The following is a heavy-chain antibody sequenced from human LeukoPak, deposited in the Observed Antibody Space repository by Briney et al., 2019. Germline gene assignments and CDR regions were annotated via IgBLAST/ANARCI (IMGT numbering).Heavy chain of an antibody. Sequence: GRSLRLSCAASGFSFSSYAMHWVRQAPGKGLEWVAVISYDGSNKYYADSVKGRFTISRDNSKNTLYLQMNSLRAEDTAVYYCARVKGRYYFDYWGQGTLVTVSS. CDR2: ISYDGSNK. D-gene: IGHD3-10*01. J-gene: IGHJ4*02. V-gene: IGHV3-30-3*01. CDR3: ARVKGRYYFDY. CDR1: GFSFSSYA.